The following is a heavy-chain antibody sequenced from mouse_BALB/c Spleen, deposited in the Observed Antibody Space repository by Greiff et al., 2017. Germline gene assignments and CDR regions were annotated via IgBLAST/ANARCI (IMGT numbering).Heavy chain of an antibody. Sequence: EVHLVESGGGLVQPGGSRKLSCAASGFTFSDYGMAWVRQAPGKGPEWVAFISNLAYSIYYADTVTGRFTISRENAKNTLYLEMSSLRSEDTAMYYCARALYDGYYAMDYWGQGTSVTVSS. CDR1: GFTFSDYG. J-gene: IGHJ4*01. CDR2: ISNLAYSI. D-gene: IGHD2-3*01. V-gene: IGHV5-15*02. CDR3: ARALYDGYYAMDY.